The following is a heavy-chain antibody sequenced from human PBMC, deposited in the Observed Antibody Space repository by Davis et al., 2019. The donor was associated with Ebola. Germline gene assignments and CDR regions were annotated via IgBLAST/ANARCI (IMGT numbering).Heavy chain of an antibody. CDR1: GFTFTSSA. CDR2: IVVGSGNT. J-gene: IGHJ4*02. D-gene: IGHD2-21*01. CDR3: AADLSIWGVFDY. V-gene: IGHV1-58*01. Sequence: SVKVSCKASGFTFTSSAVQWVRQARGQRLEWIGWIVVGSGNTNYAQKFQERVTITRDMSTSTAYMELSSLRSEDTAVYYCAADLSIWGVFDYWGQGTLVTVSS.